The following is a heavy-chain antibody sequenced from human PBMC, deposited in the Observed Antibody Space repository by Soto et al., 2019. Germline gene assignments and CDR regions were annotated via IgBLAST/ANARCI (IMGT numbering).Heavy chain of an antibody. CDR3: ARERSRYDRSGYYRPDY. D-gene: IGHD3-22*01. J-gene: IGHJ4*02. V-gene: IGHV1-69*06. CDR1: GDTFSSYA. CDR2: IIPILGTP. Sequence: QVQLVQSGAEVKKPGSSVMVSCKASGDTFSSYAISWVRQAPGQGLEWMGGIIPILGTPNYAQKFQGRVTITADKSTSTAYMELSSLRSEDTAVYYCARERSRYDRSGYYRPDYWGQGTLVTVSS.